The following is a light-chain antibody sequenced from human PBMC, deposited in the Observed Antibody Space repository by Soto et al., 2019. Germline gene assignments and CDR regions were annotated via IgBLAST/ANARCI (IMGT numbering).Light chain of an antibody. CDR1: QSVSSN. Sequence: EIVTTQSPAILSVSPGERAALSCRASQSVSSNLAWYQQKPGQAPRLLIYGASTRATGVPARFRGSGSGTDFTLTISALQSEDFAVYYCQHYNNWPPWTFGQGTKVDIK. CDR3: QHYNNWPPWT. V-gene: IGKV3-15*01. CDR2: GAS. J-gene: IGKJ1*01.